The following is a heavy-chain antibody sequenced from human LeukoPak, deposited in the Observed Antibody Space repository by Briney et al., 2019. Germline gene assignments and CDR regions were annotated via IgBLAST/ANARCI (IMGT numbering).Heavy chain of an antibody. CDR2: ISGRGSPI. V-gene: IGHV3-11*01. D-gene: IGHD2-21*01. Sequence: GGSLRLSCAASGFTFSDYYMSWIRQAPGKGLEWISYISGRGSPIYYADFVKGRFTISRDKAKNSLFLQMNSLRAEDTAVYYCARVSGVLFYSMDVWGQGTTVTVSS. CDR3: ARVSGVLFYSMDV. J-gene: IGHJ6*02. CDR1: GFTFSDYY.